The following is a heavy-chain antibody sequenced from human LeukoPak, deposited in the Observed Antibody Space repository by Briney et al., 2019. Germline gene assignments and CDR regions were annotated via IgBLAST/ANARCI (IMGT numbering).Heavy chain of an antibody. CDR2: VHYSGTA. CDR1: DGSITNYD. D-gene: IGHD3-22*01. Sequence: PSETLSLTCTVSDGSITNYDWSWVRQPPGKGLEFIGHVHYSGTANYNPSLKSRVTISVDKSKNQFSLKLSSVTAADTAVYYCARDYSDNSDYSPYTFQHWGQGTLVTVSS. V-gene: IGHV4-59*12. J-gene: IGHJ1*01. CDR3: ARDYSDNSDYSPYTFQH.